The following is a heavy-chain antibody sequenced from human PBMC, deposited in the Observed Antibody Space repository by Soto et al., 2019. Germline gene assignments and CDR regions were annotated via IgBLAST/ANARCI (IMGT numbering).Heavy chain of an antibody. CDR2: IYYSGST. CDR3: ASRTTFLTWVDY. J-gene: IGHJ4*02. CDR1: GGSISSGDYY. D-gene: IGHD3-16*01. Sequence: SETLSLTCTVSGGSISSGDYYWSWIRQPPGKGLEWIGYIYYSGSTYYNPSLKSRVTISVDTSKNRFSLKLSSVTAADTAVYYCASRTTFLTWVDYWGQGTLVTVSS. V-gene: IGHV4-30-4*01.